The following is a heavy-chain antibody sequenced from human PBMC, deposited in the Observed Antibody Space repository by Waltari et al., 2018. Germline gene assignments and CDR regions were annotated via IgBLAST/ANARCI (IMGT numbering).Heavy chain of an antibody. J-gene: IGHJ3*02. CDR2: ITSSSSSI. CDR3: ARDYGAPAFDI. D-gene: IGHD3-10*01. V-gene: IGHV3-21*01. Sequence: EVQLVESGGGLVKPGGSLSLPCAASGFTFLNYTMNWVRQAPGKGLEWVSSITSSSSSIYYADSVKGRFTISRDNAKNSLYLQVNSLRAEDTAVYYCARDYGAPAFDIWGQGTMVTVSS. CDR1: GFTFLNYT.